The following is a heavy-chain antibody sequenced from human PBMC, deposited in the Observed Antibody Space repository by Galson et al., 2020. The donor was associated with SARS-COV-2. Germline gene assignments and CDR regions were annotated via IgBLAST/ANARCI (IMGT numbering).Heavy chain of an antibody. J-gene: IGHJ4*02. V-gene: IGHV4-34*01. CDR3: ARLYSSSWED. CDR1: GGSFNGYY. CDR2: INQSGTT. D-gene: IGHD6-13*01. Sequence: SETLSLTCNVFGGSFNGYYYSWLRQPPGKGLEWIGEINQSGTTSYNPSLKSRLTILVDTSKTQFSLKLTSVTAADTAVYYCARLYSSSWEDWGQGTPVTVSS.